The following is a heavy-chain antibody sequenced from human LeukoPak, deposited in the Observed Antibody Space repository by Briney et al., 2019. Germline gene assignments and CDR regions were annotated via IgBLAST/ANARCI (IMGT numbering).Heavy chain of an antibody. D-gene: IGHD2-2*01. Sequence: SSETLSLTCTVSGYSISSGYYWGWIRQPPGKGLEWIGSIYYSGSTYYNPSLKSRVTISVDTSKNQFSLKLSSVAAADTAVYYCARSRYPSNFDYWGQGTLVTVSS. CDR2: IYYSGST. CDR1: GYSISSGYY. CDR3: ARSRYPSNFDY. V-gene: IGHV4-38-2*02. J-gene: IGHJ4*02.